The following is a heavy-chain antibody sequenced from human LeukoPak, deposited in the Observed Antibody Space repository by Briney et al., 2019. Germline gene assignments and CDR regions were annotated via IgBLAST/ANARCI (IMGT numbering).Heavy chain of an antibody. D-gene: IGHD1-26*01. Sequence: SETLSLTCAVYGGSFSGYYWSWIRQPPGKGLEWIGEINHSGGTNYNPSLKSRVTISVDTSKNQFSLKLSSVTAADTAVYYCARHVRIVGATTFDYWGQGTLVTVSS. CDR2: INHSGGT. CDR1: GGSFSGYY. J-gene: IGHJ4*02. V-gene: IGHV4-34*01. CDR3: ARHVRIVGATTFDY.